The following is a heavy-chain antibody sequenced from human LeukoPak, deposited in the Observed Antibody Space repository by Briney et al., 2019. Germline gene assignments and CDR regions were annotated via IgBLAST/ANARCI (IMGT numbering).Heavy chain of an antibody. Sequence: GASVKVSCKASGGTFSSYAISWVRQAPGQGLEWMGGIIPIFGTANYAQKFQGRVTITTDESTSTAYMELSSLRSEDTAVYYCARAPLLRIAAAGSVFDIWGQGTMVTVSS. V-gene: IGHV1-69*05. CDR3: ARAPLLRIAAAGSVFDI. CDR2: IIPIFGTA. D-gene: IGHD6-13*01. J-gene: IGHJ3*02. CDR1: GGTFSSYA.